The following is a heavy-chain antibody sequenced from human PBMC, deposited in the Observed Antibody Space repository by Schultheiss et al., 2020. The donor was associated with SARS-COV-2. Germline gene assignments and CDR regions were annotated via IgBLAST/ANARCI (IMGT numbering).Heavy chain of an antibody. CDR2: ISSSSSYI. CDR1: GFTFSNYY. V-gene: IGHV3-21*01. Sequence: GESLKISCAASGFTFSNYYMNWVRQAPGKGLEWVSSISSSSSYIYYADSEKGRFTISKDNTKNSLYLQMNSLRAEDTAVYYCARHRDHYDSSGYEFDPWGQGTLVTVSS. CDR3: ARHRDHYDSSGYEFDP. J-gene: IGHJ5*02. D-gene: IGHD3-22*01.